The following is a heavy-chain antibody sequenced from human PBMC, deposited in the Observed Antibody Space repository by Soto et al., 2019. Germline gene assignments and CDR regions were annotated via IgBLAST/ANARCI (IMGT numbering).Heavy chain of an antibody. D-gene: IGHD2-15*01. J-gene: IGHJ4*02. Sequence: PGGSLRLSCAASGFTFSSFTITWVRQAPGQGLEWVSSISGTGTYIYYAESVQGRFSISRDNAKNSLYLQMNSLRVGDTALYYCARANTRYCGGGGCWGEFDSWGQGTLVTVSS. CDR2: ISGTGTYI. CDR3: ARANTRYCGGGGCWGEFDS. V-gene: IGHV3-21*01. CDR1: GFTFSSFT.